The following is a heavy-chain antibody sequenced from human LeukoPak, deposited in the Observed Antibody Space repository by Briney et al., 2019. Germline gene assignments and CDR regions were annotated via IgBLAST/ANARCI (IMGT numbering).Heavy chain of an antibody. CDR2: IYYSGNT. J-gene: IGHJ4*02. Sequence: SETLSLTCTVSGGSISSYYWSWIRQPPGMGLEWIGYIYYSGNTNYNPSLKSRVTISVDTSKNQFSLKLSSVTAADTAVYYCARCAYYPDPFDYWGQGTLVTVSS. D-gene: IGHD1-26*01. CDR1: GGSISSYY. V-gene: IGHV4-59*01. CDR3: ARCAYYPDPFDY.